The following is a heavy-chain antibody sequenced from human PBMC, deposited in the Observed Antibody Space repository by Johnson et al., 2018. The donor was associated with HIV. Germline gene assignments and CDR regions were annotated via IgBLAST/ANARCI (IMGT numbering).Heavy chain of an antibody. J-gene: IGHJ3*02. CDR2: ISYNGSNK. D-gene: IGHD3-10*01. Sequence: QVQLVESGGGVVQPGGSLRLSCAASGFTFSSYGMHWVHQAPGKGLEWVAVISYNGSNKYYADSVKGRFTISRANAKNPLYVQMNSLRAEDTAVYYCAKSTQANILRESGPYGAFDIWGQGTMVTVSS. V-gene: IGHV3-30*18. CDR3: AKSTQANILRESGPYGAFDI. CDR1: GFTFSSYG.